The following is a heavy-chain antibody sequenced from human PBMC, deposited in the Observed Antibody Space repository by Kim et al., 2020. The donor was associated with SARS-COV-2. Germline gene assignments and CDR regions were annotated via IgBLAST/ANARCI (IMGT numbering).Heavy chain of an antibody. D-gene: IGHD3-16*01. CDR1: GGSISSYY. CDR3: ARDRITFGGRRTTEVFDY. Sequence: SETLSLTCTVSGGSISSYYWSWIRQPPGKGLEWIGYIYYSGSTNYNPSLKSRVTISVDTSKNQFSLKLSSVTAADTAVYYRARDRITFGGRRTTEVFDY. CDR2: IYYSGST. V-gene: IGHV4-59*01. J-gene: IGHJ4*01.